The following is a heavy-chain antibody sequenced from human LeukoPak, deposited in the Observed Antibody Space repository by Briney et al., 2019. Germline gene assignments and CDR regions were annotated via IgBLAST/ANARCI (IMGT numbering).Heavy chain of an antibody. V-gene: IGHV3-7*01. Sequence: GGSLRLSCAASGFIFSSYWMIWVRQAPGKGLEWVADIKQDGSEKYYVDSVKGRFTISRDNPKNSLYLQMNSLRPEDTAVYYCLGASSRAFDIWGQGTVVTVSS. CDR1: GFIFSSYW. CDR3: LGASSRAFDI. CDR2: IKQDGSEK. J-gene: IGHJ3*02.